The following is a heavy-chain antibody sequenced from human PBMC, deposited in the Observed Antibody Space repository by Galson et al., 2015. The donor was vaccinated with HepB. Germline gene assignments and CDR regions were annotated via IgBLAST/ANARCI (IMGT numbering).Heavy chain of an antibody. V-gene: IGHV3-21*01. CDR1: GFTFSSYS. J-gene: IGHJ5*02. CDR3: ARAPDYYDSSGYLTVNWFDP. D-gene: IGHD3-22*01. Sequence: SLRLSCAASGFTFSSYSMNWVRQAPGKGLEWVSSISSSSSYIYYADSVKGRFTISRDNAKNSLYLQMNSLRAEDTAVYYCARAPDYYDSSGYLTVNWFDPWGQGTLVTVSS. CDR2: ISSSSSYI.